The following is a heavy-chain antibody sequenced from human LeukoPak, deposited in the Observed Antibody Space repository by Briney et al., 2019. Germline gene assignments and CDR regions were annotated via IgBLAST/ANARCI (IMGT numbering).Heavy chain of an antibody. CDR1: GGSLSGYY. CDR3: ARAFTYYDILTGYYEPHTILDY. V-gene: IGHV4-34*01. CDR2: INHSGST. D-gene: IGHD3-9*01. Sequence: SETLSLTCAVYGGSLSGYYWSWIRQPPGKGLEWIGEINHSGSTNYNPSLKSRVTISVDTSKNQFSLKLSSVTAADTAVYYCARAFTYYDILTGYYEPHTILDYWGQGTLVTVSS. J-gene: IGHJ4*02.